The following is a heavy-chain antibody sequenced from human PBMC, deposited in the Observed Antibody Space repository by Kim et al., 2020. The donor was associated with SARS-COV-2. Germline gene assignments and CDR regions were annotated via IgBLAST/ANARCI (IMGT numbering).Heavy chain of an antibody. CDR3: ASSVSTIARFFQH. D-gene: IGHD2-2*01. J-gene: IGHJ1*01. V-gene: IGHV4-30-2*01. Sequence: SETLSLTCAVSGASISSTYYSWSWIRQPPGKDLEWIGSIYHSGSTYYNPSLKSRVTMSVDRSENQFSLTLPSVTAADTAGYYCASSVSTIARFFQHWGQGTQVTVST. CDR1: GASISSTYYS. CDR2: IYHSGST.